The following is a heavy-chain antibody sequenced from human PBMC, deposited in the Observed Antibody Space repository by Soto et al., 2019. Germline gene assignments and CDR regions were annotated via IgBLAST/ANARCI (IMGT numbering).Heavy chain of an antibody. CDR3: ARGDATKIVVTTYYAMHV. CDR2: IIPVFGTA. D-gene: IGHD4-17*01. J-gene: IGHJ6*02. Sequence: QVQLVQSGAEVKKPGSSVKVSCKASGGSLSNYGISWVRQAPGQGLEWMGGIIPVFGTANYEQKFQGRVTITAAKSTTIVYMDVTSLTSEDPAVYYCARGDATKIVVTTYYAMHVWGQGTTVTVSS. CDR1: GGSLSNYG. V-gene: IGHV1-69*14.